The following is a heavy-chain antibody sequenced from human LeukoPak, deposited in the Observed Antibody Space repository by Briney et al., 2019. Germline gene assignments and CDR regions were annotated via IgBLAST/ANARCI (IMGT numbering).Heavy chain of an antibody. D-gene: IGHD6-13*01. V-gene: IGHV1-18*01. CDR1: VYTFTIYG. CDR3: ARDLLGYSSSWGHY. Sequence: ASVTVSFTSSVYTFTIYGISWVRQAPGQGLEWMGWISAYNGNTNYAQKLQGRVTMTTDTSTSTAYMELRSLRSDDTAVYYCARDLLGYSSSWGHYWGQGTLVTVSS. CDR2: ISAYNGNT. J-gene: IGHJ4*02.